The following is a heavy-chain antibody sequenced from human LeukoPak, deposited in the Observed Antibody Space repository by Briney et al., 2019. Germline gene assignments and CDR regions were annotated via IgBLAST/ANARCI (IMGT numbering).Heavy chain of an antibody. CDR2: IKVDGSEK. V-gene: IGHV3-7*03. Sequence: GGSLRLSCAASGFTFSNFWMSWVRQAPGKGLEWVANIKVDGSEKYYVDSVKGRFTISRDSAENSLYLQMNSPRAEDTAVYYCARKTGTTGEAFDYWGQGTQVTVSS. CDR1: GFTFSNFW. D-gene: IGHD1-1*01. CDR3: ARKTGTTGEAFDY. J-gene: IGHJ4*02.